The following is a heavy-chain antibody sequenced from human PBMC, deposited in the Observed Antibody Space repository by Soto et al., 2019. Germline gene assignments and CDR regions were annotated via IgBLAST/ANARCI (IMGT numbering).Heavy chain of an antibody. D-gene: IGHD4-17*01. CDR3: ARHPFRTTVTQYYFDY. J-gene: IGHJ4*02. V-gene: IGHV4-39*01. CDR2: IYYSGST. CDR1: GGSISSSSYY. Sequence: SETLSLTCTVSGGSISSSSYYWGWIRQPPGKGLEWIGSIYYSGSTYYNPSLKSRVTISVDTSKNQFSLKLSSVTAADTAVYYCARHPFRTTVTQYYFDYWGQGTLVTVSS.